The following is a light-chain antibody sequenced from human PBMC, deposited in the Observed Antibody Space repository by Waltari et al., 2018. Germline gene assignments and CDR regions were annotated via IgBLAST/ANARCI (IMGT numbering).Light chain of an antibody. Sequence: DIVMTQSPDSLAVSLGERATINCKSSQSILYSSNDKNYLAWYQQKPGQPPKLLIYWASTREYGVPDRFSGSGSGTDFTLTISSLQAEDVAVYYCQQYYRSRTFGQGTKVEIK. J-gene: IGKJ1*01. CDR1: QSILYSSNDKNY. CDR3: QQYYRSRT. V-gene: IGKV4-1*01. CDR2: WAS.